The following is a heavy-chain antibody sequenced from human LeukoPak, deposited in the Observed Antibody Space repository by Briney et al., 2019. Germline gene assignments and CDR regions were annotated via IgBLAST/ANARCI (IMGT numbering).Heavy chain of an antibody. CDR1: GGSISSSSYY. Sequence: SETLSLTCTVSGGSISSSSYYWGWIRQPPGKGLEWIGSIYYSGSTYYNPSLKSRVTISVDTSKNQFSLKLSSVTAADTAVYYRARDLFRGATYYFDYWGQGTLVTVSS. V-gene: IGHV4-39*07. D-gene: IGHD1-26*01. CDR3: ARDLFRGATYYFDY. CDR2: IYYSGST. J-gene: IGHJ4*02.